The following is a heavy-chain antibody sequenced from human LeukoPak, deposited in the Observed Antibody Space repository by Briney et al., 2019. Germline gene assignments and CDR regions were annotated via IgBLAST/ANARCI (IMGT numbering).Heavy chain of an antibody. CDR1: GYTFTGYY. Sequence: ASVKVSCKASGYTFTGYYMHWVRQAPGQGLEWMGWINPNSGGTNYAQKFQGRVTMTRDTSISTAYMELSRLRSDDTAVYYCARVVPAATKRYFDYWGQGTLVTVSP. CDR2: INPNSGGT. V-gene: IGHV1-2*02. D-gene: IGHD2-2*01. J-gene: IGHJ4*02. CDR3: ARVVPAATKRYFDY.